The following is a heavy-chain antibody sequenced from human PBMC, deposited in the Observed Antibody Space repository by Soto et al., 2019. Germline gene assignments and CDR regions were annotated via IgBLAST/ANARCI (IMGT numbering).Heavy chain of an antibody. V-gene: IGHV4-4*02. CDR1: GDSISSYNW. J-gene: IGHJ4*02. Sequence: QVHLQESGPRLVKPSETLSLTCDVSGDSISSYNWWTWVRQTPGKGLEWIGEVYHSGNTNYNPSLKSIVTISVDKSRNQFSLSLTSVTAADTAVYYCARREGDCRGGSCPYYHDWGQGTLVTASS. CDR3: ARREGDCRGGSCPYYHD. CDR2: VYHSGNT. D-gene: IGHD2-15*01.